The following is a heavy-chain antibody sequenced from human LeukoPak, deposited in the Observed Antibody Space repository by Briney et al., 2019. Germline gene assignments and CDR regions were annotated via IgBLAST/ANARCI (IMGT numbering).Heavy chain of an antibody. CDR3: AIANRYSYGYCVF. D-gene: IGHD5-18*01. V-gene: IGHV4-59*08. CDR2: IYYSGST. J-gene: IGHJ4*02. Sequence: PSETLSLTCTFTGGSIRSYYWNWIGQPPGKGLEWIGYIYYSGSTNYNPSLKSRVTISIDTSKNQFSLKLSSVTAADTAVYYCAIANRYSYGYCVFWCQGAPVTVSS. CDR1: GGSIRSYY.